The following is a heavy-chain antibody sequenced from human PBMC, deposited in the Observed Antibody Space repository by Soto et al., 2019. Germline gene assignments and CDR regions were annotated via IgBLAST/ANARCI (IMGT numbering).Heavy chain of an antibody. V-gene: IGHV1-69*18. CDR1: GGSFTSNA. J-gene: IGHJ4*02. CDR2: VLPILGST. D-gene: IGHD3-16*01. CDR3: AGDRALIRFDH. Sequence: QVHLVQSGAEVKKPGSSVKVSCKDSGGSFTSNAISWVRQAPGQGLEWMGTVLPILGSTNYAQKLKGRVPMTADESTSTAYMELTGLTSEETAMYYCAGDRALIRFDHWGQGSLVTVSS.